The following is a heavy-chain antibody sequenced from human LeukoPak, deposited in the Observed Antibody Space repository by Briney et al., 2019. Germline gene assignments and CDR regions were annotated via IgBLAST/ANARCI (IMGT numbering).Heavy chain of an antibody. CDR2: IWYDGSNK. CDR1: GFPFSTYS. Sequence: PGRSLRLSCAASGFPFSTYSMHWVRQAPGKGLEWVAVIWYDGSNKYYADSVKGRFTISRDNSKNTLYLQMNSLRAEDTAVYYCARESVPHYFDYWGQGTLVTVSS. D-gene: IGHD2-2*01. CDR3: ARESVPHYFDY. J-gene: IGHJ4*02. V-gene: IGHV3-33*08.